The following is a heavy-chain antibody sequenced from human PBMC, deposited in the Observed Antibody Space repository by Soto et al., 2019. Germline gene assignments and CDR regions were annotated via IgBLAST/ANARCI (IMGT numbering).Heavy chain of an antibody. CDR2: IYPGDSDT. CDR1: GYSFTSYW. Sequence: PGESLKISCKGSGYSFTSYWIGWVRQMPGKGLEWMGIIYPGDSDTRYSPSFQGQVTISADKSISTAYLQWSSLKASDTAMYYCARRASSSGWYRENWFDPWGQGTLVTVS. D-gene: IGHD6-19*01. CDR3: ARRASSSGWYRENWFDP. V-gene: IGHV5-51*01. J-gene: IGHJ5*02.